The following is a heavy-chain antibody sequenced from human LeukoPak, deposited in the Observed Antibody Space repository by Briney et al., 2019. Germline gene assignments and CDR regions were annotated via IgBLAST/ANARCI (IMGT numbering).Heavy chain of an antibody. V-gene: IGHV3-49*04. Sequence: GGSLRLSCTASGFTFGDYAMSWVRQAPGKGLEWVGFIRSKAYGGTTEYAASVEGRFTISRDDSKSIAYLQMNSLKTEDTAVYYCSGYYDFWSGKTGADAFDIWGQGTMVTVSS. J-gene: IGHJ3*02. CDR2: IRSKAYGGTT. CDR3: SGYYDFWSGKTGADAFDI. D-gene: IGHD3-3*01. CDR1: GFTFGDYA.